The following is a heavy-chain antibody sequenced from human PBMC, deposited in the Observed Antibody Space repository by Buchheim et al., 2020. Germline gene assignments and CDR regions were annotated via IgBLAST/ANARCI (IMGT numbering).Heavy chain of an antibody. CDR2: IYSSEST. J-gene: IGHJ4*02. D-gene: IGHD3-22*01. Sequence: QVQLQESGPGLVKPSETLSVTCTVSGGSVTSGNFYWSWIRQPPGKGLEWIGYIYSSESTNYHPSLKSRVSISVDTSKNQFSLKLNSVTAADSAVYYCARAHYYDVTGYYSYDFDYWGQGT. CDR1: GGSVTSGNFY. CDR3: ARAHYYDVTGYYSYDFDY. V-gene: IGHV4-61*01.